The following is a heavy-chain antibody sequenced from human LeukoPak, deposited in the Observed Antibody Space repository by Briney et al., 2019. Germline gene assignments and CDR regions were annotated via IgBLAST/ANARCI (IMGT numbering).Heavy chain of an antibody. V-gene: IGHV4-39*01. CDR3: ARYVVYGSGKYYFDY. Sequence: PSETLSLTCTVSGGSVSSTTYFWSWIRQPPGKGLEWNASINYSGSTYYNPSLKSRVTISVDTSENQFSLKLSSVTAADTAVYYCARYVVYGSGKYYFDYWGQGTLVTVSS. CDR2: INYSGST. J-gene: IGHJ4*02. D-gene: IGHD3-10*01. CDR1: GGSVSSTTYF.